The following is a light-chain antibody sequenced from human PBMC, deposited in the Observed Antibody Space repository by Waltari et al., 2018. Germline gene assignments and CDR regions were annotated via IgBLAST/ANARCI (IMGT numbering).Light chain of an antibody. Sequence: QSALTPPPSASGSSGQSVTIPGTGTSADAGGYTYVSWYQQHPGKAPKLLIYEVSKRPSGVPDRFSGSKSGNTASLTVSGLQAEDEADYYCSSFAGGKYVFGTGTRIAV. V-gene: IGLV2-8*01. CDR1: SADAGGYTY. J-gene: IGLJ1*01. CDR3: SSFAGGKYV. CDR2: EVS.